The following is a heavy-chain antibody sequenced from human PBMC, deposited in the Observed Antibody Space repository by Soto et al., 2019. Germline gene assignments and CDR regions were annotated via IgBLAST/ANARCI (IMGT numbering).Heavy chain of an antibody. CDR1: GYTFTSYD. CDR2: MNPNSGNT. V-gene: IGHV1-8*01. CDR3: ARGMLFYYGSGSPRQIFDY. Sequence: VQLVQSGAEVKKPGASVKVSCKASGYTFTSYDINWVRQATGQGLEWMGWMNPNSGNTGYAQKFQGRVTMTRNTSISTAYKELSSLRSEDTAVYYCARGMLFYYGSGSPRQIFDYWGQGTLVTVSS. D-gene: IGHD3-10*01. J-gene: IGHJ4*02.